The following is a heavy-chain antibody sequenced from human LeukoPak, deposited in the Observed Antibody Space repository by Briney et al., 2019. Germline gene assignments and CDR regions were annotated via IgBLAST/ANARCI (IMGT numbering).Heavy chain of an antibody. CDR2: IYPGDSDT. J-gene: IGHJ4*02. CDR1: GYSFTSYW. Sequence: GESLKISCKGSGYSFTSYWIGWVRQMPGKGLEWMGIIYPGDSDTRYCPSFQGQVTISADKSISTAYLQWSSLKASDTAMYYCATSVYDFWSGYPRSPPDYWGQGTLVTVSS. D-gene: IGHD3-3*01. CDR3: ATSVYDFWSGYPRSPPDY. V-gene: IGHV5-51*01.